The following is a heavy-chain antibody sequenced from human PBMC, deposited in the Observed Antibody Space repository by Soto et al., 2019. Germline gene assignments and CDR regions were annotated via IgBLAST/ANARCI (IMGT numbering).Heavy chain of an antibody. V-gene: IGHV4-4*02. CDR2: IYHSGST. CDR3: ARADHIVVVPTSLGALAV. D-gene: IGHD2-2*01. J-gene: IGHJ6*02. CDR1: GGSISSNKW. Sequence: SETLSLTCAVYGGSISSNKWWSLVRQPPGKGLEWIGEIYHSGSTNYNPSLKSRVTISLDKSKNQFSLKLTSVTAADSAVYYCARADHIVVVPTSLGALAVWGQGTTVIVAS.